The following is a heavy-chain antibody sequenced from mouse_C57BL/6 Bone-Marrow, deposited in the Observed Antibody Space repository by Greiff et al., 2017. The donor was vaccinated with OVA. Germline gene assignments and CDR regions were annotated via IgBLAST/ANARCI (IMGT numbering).Heavy chain of an antibody. Sequence: QVQLKQPGAELVKPGASVKLSCKASGYTFTSYWMQWVKQRPGQGLEWIGEIDPSDSYTNYNQKFKGKATLTVDTSSSTAYMQLSSLTSEDSAVYYCAQLGIYYYGSSSAWFAYWGQGTLVTVSA. J-gene: IGHJ3*01. CDR1: GYTFTSYW. D-gene: IGHD1-1*01. V-gene: IGHV1-50*01. CDR2: IDPSDSYT. CDR3: AQLGIYYYGSSSAWFAY.